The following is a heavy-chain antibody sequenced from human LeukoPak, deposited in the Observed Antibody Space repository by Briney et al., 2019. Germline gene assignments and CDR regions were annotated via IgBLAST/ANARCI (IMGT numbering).Heavy chain of an antibody. CDR1: GGTFSSYA. J-gene: IGHJ4*02. D-gene: IGHD3-22*01. V-gene: IGHV1-69*13. CDR3: ARDSSGYYYGLDY. Sequence: SVRVSCKASGGTFSSYAISWVRQAPGQGLEWMGGIIPIFGTANYAQKFQGRVTITADESTSTAYMELSSLRSEDTAVYHCARDSSGYYYGLDYWGQGTLVTVSS. CDR2: IIPIFGTA.